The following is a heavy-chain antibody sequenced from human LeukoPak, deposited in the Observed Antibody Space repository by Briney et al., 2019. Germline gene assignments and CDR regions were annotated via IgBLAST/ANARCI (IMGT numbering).Heavy chain of an antibody. Sequence: GGSLRLSCAASGFTFSSYSMNWVRQAPGKGLEWVSYISSSSSTIYYADSVKGRFTISRDNAKNSLYLQMNSLRAEDTAVYYCAKDWYYFDYWGQGTLVTVSS. CDR2: ISSSSSTI. J-gene: IGHJ4*02. V-gene: IGHV3-48*04. CDR3: AKDWYYFDY. CDR1: GFTFSSYS.